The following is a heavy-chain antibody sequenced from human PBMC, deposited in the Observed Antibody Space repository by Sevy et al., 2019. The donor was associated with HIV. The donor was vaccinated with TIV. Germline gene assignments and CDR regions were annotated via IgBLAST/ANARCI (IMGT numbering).Heavy chain of an antibody. CDR3: AGIRDGYSYGFDY. J-gene: IGHJ4*02. Sequence: GESLKISCKGSGYSFTSYWIGWVRQMPGKGLEWMGIIYPGDSDTRYSPPFQGQVTISADKSISTAYLRWSSLKASDTAMYYCAGIRDGYSYGFDYWGQGTLVTVSS. D-gene: IGHD5-18*01. CDR2: IYPGDSDT. V-gene: IGHV5-51*01. CDR1: GYSFTSYW.